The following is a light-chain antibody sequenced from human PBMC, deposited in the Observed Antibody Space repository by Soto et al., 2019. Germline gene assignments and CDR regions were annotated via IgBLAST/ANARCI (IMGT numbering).Light chain of an antibody. CDR2: DAS. J-gene: IGKJ1*01. V-gene: IGKV3-20*01. Sequence: DIVLMQSPGTLSFSPAERATLSFRASQSVSNFYLAWYQHNPGQAPRLLIYDASTRATGIPDRFSGSGSGTDFTLTIRRLEPEDFAVDYCQHYGSSRTVGQGTKVDIK. CDR1: QSVSNFY. CDR3: QHYGSSRT.